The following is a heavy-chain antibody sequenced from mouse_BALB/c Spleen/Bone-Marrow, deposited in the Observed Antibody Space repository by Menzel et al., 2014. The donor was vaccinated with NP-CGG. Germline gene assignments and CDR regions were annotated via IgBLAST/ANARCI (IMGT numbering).Heavy chain of an antibody. J-gene: IGHJ2*01. CDR1: GYTFTSYW. Sequence: QRKKSGANLAKPGASVKMSCKAYGYTFTSYWMHWVKQRPGQGLEWIGYINPSTGYTESNKKFKDKATLTADKSSSTAYMQLSILTSEDSAVYYCELGSSYRYYFDYFGEATTPTVSS. V-gene: IGHV1-7*01. CDR2: INPSTGYT. CDR3: ELGSSYRYYFDY. D-gene: IGHD1-1*01.